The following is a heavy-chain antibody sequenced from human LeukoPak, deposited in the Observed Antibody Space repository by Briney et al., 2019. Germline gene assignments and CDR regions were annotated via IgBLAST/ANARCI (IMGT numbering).Heavy chain of an antibody. V-gene: IGHV5-51*01. Sequence: GESLKISCKGSGYSFTSYWIGWGRQMPGKSLEWMGIIYPGDSDTRYSPSFQGQVTISADKSISPAYLQWSSLKASDTAMYYCARAYSGSYYGYWGQGTLVTVSS. CDR1: GYSFTSYW. D-gene: IGHD1-26*01. CDR3: ARAYSGSYYGY. CDR2: IYPGDSDT. J-gene: IGHJ4*02.